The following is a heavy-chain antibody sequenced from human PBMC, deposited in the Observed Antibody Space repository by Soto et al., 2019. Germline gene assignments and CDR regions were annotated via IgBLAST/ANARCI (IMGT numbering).Heavy chain of an antibody. V-gene: IGHV1-69*12. J-gene: IGHJ5*02. Sequence: QVQLVQSGAEVKKPGSSVKVSCKTSGGSFSSYTTSWVRQAPGQGLEWMGGIIPIFGTINYAQKFQGRVTXTXXESPSTAYMELSSLRSDDTAMYYCARDPQAGWFDPWGQGTLVTVSS. D-gene: IGHD6-19*01. CDR1: GGSFSSYT. CDR2: IIPIFGTI. CDR3: ARDPQAGWFDP.